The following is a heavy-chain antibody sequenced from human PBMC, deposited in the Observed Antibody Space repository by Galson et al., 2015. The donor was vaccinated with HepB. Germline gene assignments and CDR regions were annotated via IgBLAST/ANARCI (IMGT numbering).Heavy chain of an antibody. J-gene: IGHJ4*02. CDR2: INPSGGST. CDR1: GYTFTSYY. CDR3: ARGGAARPGGGKYYFDY. V-gene: IGHV1-46*01. D-gene: IGHD6-6*01. Sequence: SVKVSCKASGYTFTSYYIHWVRQAPGQGLEWMGIINPSGGSTSYAQKFQGRVTMTRDTSTSTVYMELSSLRSEDTAVYYCARGGAARPGGGKYYFDYWGQGTLVTVSS.